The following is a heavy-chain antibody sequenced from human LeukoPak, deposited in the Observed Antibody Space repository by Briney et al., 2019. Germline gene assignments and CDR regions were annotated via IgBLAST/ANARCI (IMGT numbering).Heavy chain of an antibody. CDR2: IWYDGSNK. Sequence: GGSLRLSCAASGFTFSSHGMHWVRQAPGKGLEWVAVIWYDGSNKYYADSVKGRFTISRDNSKNTLYLQMNSLRAEDTAVYYCAKDLGSGWLPDYWGQGTLVTVSS. V-gene: IGHV3-33*06. J-gene: IGHJ4*02. CDR1: GFTFSSHG. CDR3: AKDLGSGWLPDY. D-gene: IGHD6-19*01.